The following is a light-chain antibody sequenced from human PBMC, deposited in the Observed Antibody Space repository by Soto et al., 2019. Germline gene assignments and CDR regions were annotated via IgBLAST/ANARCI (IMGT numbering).Light chain of an antibody. J-gene: IGKJ1*01. CDR3: QQNSNTRWT. Sequence: DIQMPQSPPSQSASVGDRVTITCRTSESSDHSLKWYQQKPGKAPKRLIYAASSLQSGVPSRFSGSGSGTDFSLTISSLQPEDFATYYCQQNSNTRWTFGQGTKVDI. CDR2: AAS. CDR1: ESSDHS. V-gene: IGKV1-39*01.